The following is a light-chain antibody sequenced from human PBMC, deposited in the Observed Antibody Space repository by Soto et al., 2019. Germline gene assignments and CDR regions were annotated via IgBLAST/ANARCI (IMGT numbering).Light chain of an antibody. CDR1: QNIAKF. V-gene: IGKV1-39*01. CDR2: AAS. CDR3: QQSYTTPLGS. J-gene: IGKJ2*01. Sequence: DIQMTQSPSPLSASVGDRVTITGRTSQNIAKFLNWYQQRPGEAPKLLIYAASKLQSGVPSRFSGRGSGTDFSLTISGLQPEDFATYYCQQSYTTPLGSFGLGTRLEIK.